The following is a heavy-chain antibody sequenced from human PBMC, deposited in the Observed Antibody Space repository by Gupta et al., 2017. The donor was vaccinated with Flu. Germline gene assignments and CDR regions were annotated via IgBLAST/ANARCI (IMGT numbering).Heavy chain of an antibody. V-gene: IGHV1-2*06. CDR3: VRVGRSGTTIDY. D-gene: IGHD1-7*01. CDR2: INPNSGGT. CDR1: KYSFTDYF. Sequence: QVQLVQSGAEVKRPGASVKVSCKAFKYSFTDYFIHWVRQAPGQGLEWMGRINPNSGGTNIAQKFQDRVTMTGDTSISTAYLELSSLTSDDTAVYYCVRVGRSGTTIDYWGQGALVTVSS. J-gene: IGHJ4*02.